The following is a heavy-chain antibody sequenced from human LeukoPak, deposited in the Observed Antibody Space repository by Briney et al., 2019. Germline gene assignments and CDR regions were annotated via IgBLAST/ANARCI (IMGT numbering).Heavy chain of an antibody. CDR1: GFTFSNAW. J-gene: IGHJ6*03. CDR3: TTSSSGYDYYYYYMDV. V-gene: IGHV3-15*01. CDR2: IKSKTDGGTT. D-gene: IGHD5-12*01. Sequence: GGSLRLSCAAFGFTFSNAWMSWVRQAPGKGLEWVGRIKSKTDGGTTDYAAPVKGRFTISRDDSKNTLYLQMNSLKTEDTAVYYCTTSSSGYDYYYYYMDVWGKGTTVTVS.